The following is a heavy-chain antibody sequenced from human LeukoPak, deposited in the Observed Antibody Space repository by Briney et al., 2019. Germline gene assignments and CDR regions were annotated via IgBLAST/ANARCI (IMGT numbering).Heavy chain of an antibody. V-gene: IGHV1-3*01. Sequence: ASVKVSCKASGYTFTSYAMHWVRQAPGQRLEWMGWINAGNGNTKYSQKFQGRVTTTRDTSASTAYMELSSLRSEDTAVYYCARGERLVHKAFDIWGQGTMVTVSS. D-gene: IGHD3-9*01. CDR3: ARGERLVHKAFDI. J-gene: IGHJ3*02. CDR2: INAGNGNT. CDR1: GYTFTSYA.